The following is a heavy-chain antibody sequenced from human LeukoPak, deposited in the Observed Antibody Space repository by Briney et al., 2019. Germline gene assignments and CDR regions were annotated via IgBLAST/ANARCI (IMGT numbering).Heavy chain of an antibody. J-gene: IGHJ3*01. CDR2: MDPNSGDT. D-gene: IGHD3-10*01. Sequence: GASVKVSCKGSGYNFSVYYMHWVRQAPGQGLEWMGWMDPNSGDTIYAPKFQGRLSMTRDTSITTAYMELSSLTFDDSAMYYCATRGGLTPNTLAMWGHGTMVTVSS. V-gene: IGHV1-2*02. CDR1: GYNFSVYY. CDR3: ATRGGLTPNTLAM.